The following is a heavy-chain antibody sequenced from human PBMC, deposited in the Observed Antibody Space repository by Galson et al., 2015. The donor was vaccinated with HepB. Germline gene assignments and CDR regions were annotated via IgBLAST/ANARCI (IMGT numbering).Heavy chain of an antibody. CDR1: GDSVSSNSAA. D-gene: IGHD3-10*01. V-gene: IGHV6-1*01. Sequence: CAISGDSVSSNSAAWNWIRQSPSRGLEWLGRTYYRSKWYNDYAVSVKSRITINPDTSKNQFSLQLNSVTPEDTAVYYCARVGAFGLWFGGDYYGMDVWGQGTTITVSS. CDR3: ARVGAFGLWFGGDYYGMDV. J-gene: IGHJ6*02. CDR2: TYYRSKWYN.